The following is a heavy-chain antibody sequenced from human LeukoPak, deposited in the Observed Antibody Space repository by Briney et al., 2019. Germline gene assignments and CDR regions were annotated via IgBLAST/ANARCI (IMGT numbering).Heavy chain of an antibody. CDR2: IKQDESEK. J-gene: IGHJ4*02. V-gene: IGHV3-7*01. CDR1: GFDFNNYN. Sequence: PGGSLRHSCAASGFDFNNYNMNWVRQAPGEGLEWVANIKQDESEKYVDSVKGRFTISRDNAKNSLYLQMNSLRAEDTAVYYCASEPYGEMSHKFDYWGQGTLVTVSS. CDR3: ASEPYGEMSHKFDY. D-gene: IGHD4-17*01.